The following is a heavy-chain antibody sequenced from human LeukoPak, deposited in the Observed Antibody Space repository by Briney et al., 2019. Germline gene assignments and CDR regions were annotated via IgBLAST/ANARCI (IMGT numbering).Heavy chain of an antibody. D-gene: IGHD3-9*01. V-gene: IGHV1-2*02. J-gene: IGHJ4*02. CDR3: ARLASGYFDWLFSGLDY. CDR2: INPNSGGT. CDR1: GYTFTGYY. Sequence: GASVKVSCKASGYTFTGYYMHWVRQAPGQGLEWMGWINPNSGGTNYAQKFQGRVTMTRDTSISTAYMELSRLRSDDTAVYYCARLASGYFDWLFSGLDYWGQGTLVTVSS.